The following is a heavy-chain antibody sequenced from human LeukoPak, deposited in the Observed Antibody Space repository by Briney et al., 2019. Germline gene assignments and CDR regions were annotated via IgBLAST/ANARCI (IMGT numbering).Heavy chain of an antibody. J-gene: IGHJ6*02. CDR3: AKVAAGTLIDV. CDR2: ISTTGADT. V-gene: IGHV3-23*01. CDR1: GFIFSDHH. Sequence: GGSLRLSCAASGFIFSDHHMDWVRQAPGQGLEWVSGISTTGADTYYADSVKGRLTVSRDNFKNTLYLQMNSLRAEDTAIYYCAKVAAGTLIDVWGQGTTVIVSS. D-gene: IGHD1/OR15-1a*01.